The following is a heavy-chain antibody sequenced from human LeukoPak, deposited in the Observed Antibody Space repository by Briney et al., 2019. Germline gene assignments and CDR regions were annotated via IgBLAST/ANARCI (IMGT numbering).Heavy chain of an antibody. Sequence: SVKVSCKASGGTFSSYAISWVRQAPGQGLEWMGGIIPIFGTANYAQKFQGRVTITADEFTSTAYMELSSLRSEDTAVYYCARDKSGYYYDSSGYQGGFDYWGQGTLVTVSS. V-gene: IGHV1-69*13. J-gene: IGHJ4*02. CDR1: GGTFSSYA. CDR3: ARDKSGYYYDSSGYQGGFDY. CDR2: IIPIFGTA. D-gene: IGHD3-22*01.